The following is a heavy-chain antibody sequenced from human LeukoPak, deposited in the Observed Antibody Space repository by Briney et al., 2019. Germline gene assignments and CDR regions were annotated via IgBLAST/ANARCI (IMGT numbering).Heavy chain of an antibody. V-gene: IGHV4-39*01. D-gene: IGHD3-10*01. CDR2: VYHSGST. CDR1: GDSISSRNIY. CDR3: ARHLYFYGSGSRYFDF. J-gene: IGHJ4*02. Sequence: NPSETLSLTCTVSGDSISSRNIYCGWIRQAPGKGLEWIGTVYHSGSTYYNPSLETRVIVSADTSKNQLSLGLSSVIAADTALYYCARHLYFYGSGSRYFDFWGQGTLVTVSS.